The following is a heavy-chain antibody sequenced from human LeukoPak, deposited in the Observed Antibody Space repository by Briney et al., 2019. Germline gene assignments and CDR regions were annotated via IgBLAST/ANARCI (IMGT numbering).Heavy chain of an antibody. V-gene: IGHV4-59*01. J-gene: IGHJ4*02. CDR1: GGSIGGYF. Sequence: SETLSLTCTVSGGSIGGYFWSWLRQPPGKGLEWVGWIFYNGNTNYNSSLKSRLTMSVDASKNQFYLKLNSVTAADTAVYYCARDRPSSGFDYWGQGTLVTVSS. CDR3: ARDRPSSGFDY. D-gene: IGHD6-19*01. CDR2: IFYNGNT.